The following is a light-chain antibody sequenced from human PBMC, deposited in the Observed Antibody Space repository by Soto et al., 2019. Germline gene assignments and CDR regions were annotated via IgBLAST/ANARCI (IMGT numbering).Light chain of an antibody. CDR2: GAF. CDR3: QQTYRPPFT. J-gene: IGKJ2*01. V-gene: IGKV1-39*01. Sequence: DLQMTQSPSSLSSSVGYRVTITCWASHTFSSFLNWYPHNRGKHHNLLIYGAFNLRSGVPSRFAGRGGGAEFRLTISSLPPGDFATYCCQQTYRPPFTFGQGTILELK. CDR1: HTFSSF.